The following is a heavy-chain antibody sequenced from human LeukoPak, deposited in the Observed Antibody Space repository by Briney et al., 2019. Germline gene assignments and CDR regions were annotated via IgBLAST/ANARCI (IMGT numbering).Heavy chain of an antibody. J-gene: IGHJ4*02. CDR2: IYSGGTS. Sequence: PGGSLRLSCAASGFTVSSNYMTWVRQAPGKGLEWVSIIYSGGTSYYADSVKGRFTISRDKSKNTVYLQMNSLRAEDTAVYYCARGRDWVEYWGQGTLATVSS. D-gene: IGHD3/OR15-3a*01. V-gene: IGHV3-53*01. CDR3: ARGRDWVEY. CDR1: GFTVSSNY.